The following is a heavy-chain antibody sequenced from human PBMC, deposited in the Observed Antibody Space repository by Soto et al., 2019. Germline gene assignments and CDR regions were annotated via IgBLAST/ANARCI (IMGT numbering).Heavy chain of an antibody. V-gene: IGHV4-4*07. CDR2: MYASGTT. CDR3: ARESGSYRSLAY. D-gene: IGHD3-16*02. Sequence: SETLSLTCNVSGDSISNYFWSWIRQPAGKGLEWIGRMYASGTTNYDPSLKSRVTMSVDTSKSQFSLNLSSVTAADTAVYYCARESGSYRSLAYWGQGTLVTVSS. J-gene: IGHJ4*02. CDR1: GDSISNYF.